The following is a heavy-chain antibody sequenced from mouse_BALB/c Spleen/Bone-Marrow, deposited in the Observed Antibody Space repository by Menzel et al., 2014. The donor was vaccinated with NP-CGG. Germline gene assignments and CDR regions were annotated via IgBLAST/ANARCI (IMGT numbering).Heavy chain of an antibody. CDR2: IRNKANGYTT. Sequence: EVMLVESGGGLVQPGGSLRLSCATSGFTFTDYYMSWVRQPPGKALEWLAFIRNKANGYTTEYSASVKGRFTISRDNSQNILYLQMNTLRAEDSATYYCARDMGLLRFDYWGHGTTLTVSS. J-gene: IGHJ2*01. D-gene: IGHD1-1*01. CDR1: GFTFTDYY. CDR3: ARDMGLLRFDY. V-gene: IGHV7-3*02.